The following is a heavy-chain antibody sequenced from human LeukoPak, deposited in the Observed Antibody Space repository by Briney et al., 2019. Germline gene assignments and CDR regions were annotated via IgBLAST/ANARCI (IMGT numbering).Heavy chain of an antibody. Sequence: GGSLRLSCAASGFTFSTYSMNWVRRAPGKGLEWVSYISSSSGTLYYADSVKGRFTISRDNAKNSLYLQMNGLRAEDTAVYYCAKFGSSGLQGYWGQGTLVTVSS. CDR1: GFTFSTYS. J-gene: IGHJ4*02. CDR3: AKFGSSGLQGY. V-gene: IGHV3-48*01. CDR2: ISSSSGTL. D-gene: IGHD6-6*01.